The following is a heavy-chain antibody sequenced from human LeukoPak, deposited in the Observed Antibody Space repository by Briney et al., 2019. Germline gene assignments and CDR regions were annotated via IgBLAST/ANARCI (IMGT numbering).Heavy chain of an antibody. CDR3: ARHSSGSGSLNHYYYMDV. D-gene: IGHD3-10*01. Sequence: SETLSLTCAVYGGSFSGYYWSWIRQPPGKGLEWIGEINHSGSTNYNPSLKSRVTISVDTSKNQFSLKLSSVTAADTAVYYCARHSSGSGSLNHYYYMDVWGKGTTVTISS. CDR1: GGSFSGYY. CDR2: INHSGST. V-gene: IGHV4-34*01. J-gene: IGHJ6*03.